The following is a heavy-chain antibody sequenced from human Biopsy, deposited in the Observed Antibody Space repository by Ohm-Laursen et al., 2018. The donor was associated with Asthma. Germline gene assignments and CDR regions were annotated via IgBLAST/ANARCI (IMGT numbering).Heavy chain of an antibody. CDR3: AREKAYSDILTAYYNGWYFDL. D-gene: IGHD3-9*01. J-gene: IGHJ2*01. CDR2: ISWNSGSI. Sequence: RSLRLSCAASGFTFSSYGMHWVRQAPGKGLEWVSGISWNSGSIGYADSVKGRFTISRDNAKNSLYLQMNSLRAEDTAVYYCAREKAYSDILTAYYNGWYFDLWGRGTLVTVSS. V-gene: IGHV3-9*01. CDR1: GFTFSSYG.